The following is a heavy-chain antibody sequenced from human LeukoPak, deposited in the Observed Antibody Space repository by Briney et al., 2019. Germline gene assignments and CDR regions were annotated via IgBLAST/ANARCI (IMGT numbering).Heavy chain of an antibody. J-gene: IGHJ4*02. CDR3: ARGHRNARTGKNY. CDR2: MYYTGST. D-gene: IGHD1-1*01. Sequence: SETLSLTCTVSGGSINSYYWSWIRQPPGKGLEWIGYMYYTGSTNYNPSLKSRVTISVDTSKNQFSLKLSSVTAADTAVYYCARGHRNARTGKNYWGQGTLVTVSS. CDR1: GGSINSYY. V-gene: IGHV4-59*01.